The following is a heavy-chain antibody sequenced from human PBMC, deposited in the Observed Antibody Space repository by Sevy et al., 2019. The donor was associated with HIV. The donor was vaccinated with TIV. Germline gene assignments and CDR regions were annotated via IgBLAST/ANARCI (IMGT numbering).Heavy chain of an antibody. D-gene: IGHD2-15*01. CDR2: ITDSGGST. Sequence: GGSLRLSCAASGFSFSTYAMAWVRQAPGKELEWVSAITDSGGSTFYAGSVRGRFTISRDNSKNTLYLQMNSLRAEDTAVYYCAKRGNVVVVAAFDCWGQGTLVTVSS. CDR3: AKRGNVVVVAAFDC. J-gene: IGHJ4*02. CDR1: GFSFSTYA. V-gene: IGHV3-23*01.